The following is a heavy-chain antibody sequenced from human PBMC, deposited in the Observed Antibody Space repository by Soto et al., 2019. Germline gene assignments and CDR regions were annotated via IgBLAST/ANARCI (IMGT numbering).Heavy chain of an antibody. CDR3: VKEGAVAIIPFDY. CDR1: GFTFSSYA. D-gene: IGHD6-19*01. CDR2: ISSNGGST. Sequence: PGGSLRLSCSASGFTFSSYAMHWVRQSPGKGLEYVSAISSNGGSTYYADSVKGRFTISRDNSKNTLYLQMSSLRAEDTAVYYCVKEGAVAIIPFDYWGQGTLVTVSS. J-gene: IGHJ4*02. V-gene: IGHV3-64D*06.